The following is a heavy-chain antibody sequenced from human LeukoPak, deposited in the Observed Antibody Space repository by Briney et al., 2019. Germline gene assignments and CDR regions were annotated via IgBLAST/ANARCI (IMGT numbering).Heavy chain of an antibody. Sequence: SETLSLTCTVSGGSISSGDYYWSWIRQPPGKGLEWIGYIYYSGSTYYNPSLKSRVTISVDTSKNQFSLKLSSVTAADTAVYYCARGDEAVCFDYWGQGTLVTVSS. CDR1: GGSISSGDYY. V-gene: IGHV4-30-4*01. CDR3: ARGDEAVCFDY. J-gene: IGHJ4*02. D-gene: IGHD2-15*01. CDR2: IYYSGST.